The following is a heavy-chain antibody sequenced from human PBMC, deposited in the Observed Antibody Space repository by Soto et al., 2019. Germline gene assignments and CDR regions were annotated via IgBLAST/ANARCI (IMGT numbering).Heavy chain of an antibody. V-gene: IGHV1-46*01. CDR3: ARALSGPYYYYGMDV. J-gene: IGHJ6*02. CDR1: GYTFTSYY. CDR2: INPSGGST. D-gene: IGHD2-15*01. Sequence: QVQLVQSGAEVKKPGASVKVSCKASGYTFTSYYMHWVRQAPGQGLEWMGIINPSGGSTSYAQKFEGRVTMTRDKSTSTVYMELSSLRSEDTAVYYCARALSGPYYYYGMDVWGQGTTVTVSS.